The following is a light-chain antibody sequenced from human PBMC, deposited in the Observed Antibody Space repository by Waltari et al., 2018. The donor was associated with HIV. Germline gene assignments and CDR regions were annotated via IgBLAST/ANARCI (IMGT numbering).Light chain of an antibody. CDR3: QRCDSPWT. CDR1: ENLNTR. Sequence: DIQMTQSPSTVSASIGDRVTITCRSTENLNTRLAWYQQKPVKAPNLLIYDASTLESGVPSRLSGSGSGTEFTLTIVGLQPDDFATYYCQRCDSPWTFGQGTRVEI. J-gene: IGKJ1*01. CDR2: DAS. V-gene: IGKV1-5*01.